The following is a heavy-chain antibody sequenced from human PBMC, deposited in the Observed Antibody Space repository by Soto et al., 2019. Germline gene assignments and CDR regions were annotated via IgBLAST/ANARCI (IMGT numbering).Heavy chain of an antibody. CDR1: GGSFSGYY. J-gene: IGHJ4*02. Sequence: SETLSLTCAVYGGSFSGYYWSWIRQPPGKGLEWIGEINHSGSTNYNPSLKSRVTISVDTSKNQFSLKLSSVTAADTAVYYCARGLWRSNYYDSSGYYYVRPYFDYWGQGTLVTVSS. CDR2: INHSGST. D-gene: IGHD3-22*01. V-gene: IGHV4-34*01. CDR3: ARGLWRSNYYDSSGYYYVRPYFDY.